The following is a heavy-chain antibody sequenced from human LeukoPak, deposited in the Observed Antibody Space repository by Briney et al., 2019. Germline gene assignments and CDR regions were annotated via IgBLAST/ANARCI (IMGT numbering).Heavy chain of an antibody. D-gene: IGHD6-13*01. Sequence: GGSLRLSCAASGFTFSSYSMNWVRQAPGKGLEWVSSISSSSSYIYYADSVKGRFTISRDNSKNTLYLQMSSLRAEDTAVYYCVKSRASSWYVHDYWGQGTLVTVSS. CDR1: GFTFSSYS. V-gene: IGHV3-21*01. CDR3: VKSRASSWYVHDY. J-gene: IGHJ4*02. CDR2: ISSSSSYI.